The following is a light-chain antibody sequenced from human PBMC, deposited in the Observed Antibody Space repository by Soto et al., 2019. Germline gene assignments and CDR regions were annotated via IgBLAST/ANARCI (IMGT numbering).Light chain of an antibody. J-gene: IGKJ1*01. V-gene: IGKV1-27*01. CDR2: AAS. CDR1: QGISNY. Sequence: DIQMTQSPSSLSASVGDRVTITCRASQGISNYLAWYQQKPGKVPKLLIYAASTLQSGVPSRFSGSGSVTDFTLTISSLQTEDVATYYCQKYNSAPRTFGQGTKVEIK. CDR3: QKYNSAPRT.